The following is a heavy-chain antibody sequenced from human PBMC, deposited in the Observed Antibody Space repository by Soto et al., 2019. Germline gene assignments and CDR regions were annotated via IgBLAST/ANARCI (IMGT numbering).Heavy chain of an antibody. CDR1: GYTFTSYD. Sequence: GASVKVSCKASGYTFTSYDINWVRQATGQGLEWMGWMNPNSGNTGYAQKFQGRVTMTRNTSISTAYMELSSLRSEDTAMYYCARIDYYGSGSYYLTPGSSYYYMDVWGKGTTVTVSS. CDR2: MNPNSGNT. CDR3: ARIDYYGSGSYYLTPGSSYYYMDV. D-gene: IGHD3-10*01. J-gene: IGHJ6*03. V-gene: IGHV1-8*01.